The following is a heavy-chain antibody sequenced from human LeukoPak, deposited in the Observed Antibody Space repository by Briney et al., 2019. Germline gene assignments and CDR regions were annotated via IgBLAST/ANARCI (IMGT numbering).Heavy chain of an antibody. CDR1: GFTFNNYA. V-gene: IGHV3-23*01. CDR3: AKVGEDIVVVVAAYFDY. J-gene: IGHJ4*02. Sequence: GGSLRLSCAASGFTFNNYAMNWVRQAPGKGLEWVSVISGSGGTTYYADSVKGRFTIPRDNSKNTLYLQMNSLRAEDTAVYYCAKVGEDIVVVVAAYFDYWGQGTLVTVSS. D-gene: IGHD2-15*01. CDR2: ISGSGGTT.